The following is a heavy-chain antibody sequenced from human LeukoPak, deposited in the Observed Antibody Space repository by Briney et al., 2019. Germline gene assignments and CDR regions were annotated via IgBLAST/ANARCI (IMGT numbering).Heavy chain of an antibody. CDR1: GYSFTNYW. CDR2: IYPGDSDT. J-gene: IGHJ4*02. CDR3: ARGPEYYYDSSGYYSPWFDY. V-gene: IGHV5-51*01. D-gene: IGHD3-22*01. Sequence: GESLKISCKGSGYSFTNYWIGWVRQMPGKGLEWMGIIYPGDSDTRYSPSFQGQVTISADKSISTAYLQWSSLKASDTAMYYCARGPEYYYDSSGYYSPWFDYWGQGTLVTVSS.